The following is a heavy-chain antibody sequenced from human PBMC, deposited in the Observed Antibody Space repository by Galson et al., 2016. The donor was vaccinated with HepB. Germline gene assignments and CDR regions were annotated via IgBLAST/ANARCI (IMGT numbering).Heavy chain of an antibody. CDR1: GDPISSGGYY. V-gene: IGHV4-31*03. CDR3: ARHWGRNSRIDY. Sequence: TLSLTCTVSGDPISSGGYYWSWIRQHPGKGLEWIGYIYHSGTTYYNPSLKSRVTISIDTWNNKFSLKMTGMTASDTAVYYCARHWGRNSRIDYWGQGTLFPVSS. D-gene: IGHD3-16*01. J-gene: IGHJ4*02. CDR2: IYHSGTT.